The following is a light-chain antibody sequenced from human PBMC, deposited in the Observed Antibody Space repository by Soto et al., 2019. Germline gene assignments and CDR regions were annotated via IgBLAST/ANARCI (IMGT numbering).Light chain of an antibody. Sequence: DVVLTQSPLYLPVALGQPASISCRSSQSLVFSDGNIYLNWFQQRPGQSPRRLIYKVSNRDSGVRDRFSGSGSATDFTLSISSVEAEDVGVYYCMQGTRWLWTFGQGTKVEIK. CDR1: QSLVFSDGNIY. J-gene: IGKJ1*01. CDR2: KVS. CDR3: MQGTRWLWT. V-gene: IGKV2-30*01.